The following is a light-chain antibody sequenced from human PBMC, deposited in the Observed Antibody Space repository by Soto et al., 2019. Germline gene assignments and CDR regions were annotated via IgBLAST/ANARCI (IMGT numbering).Light chain of an antibody. CDR3: QQRSNWPIT. V-gene: IGKV3-11*01. J-gene: IGKJ5*01. CDR1: QSIGSS. CDR2: GPY. Sequence: EIVLTQSPDTLSLSPGERATLSCRASQSIGSSLAWYQQKPGQAPRLLMYGPYHRVTGIPARFSGSGSGTDFTLTISSLEPEDFAVYYCQQRSNWPITFGQGTRLEIK.